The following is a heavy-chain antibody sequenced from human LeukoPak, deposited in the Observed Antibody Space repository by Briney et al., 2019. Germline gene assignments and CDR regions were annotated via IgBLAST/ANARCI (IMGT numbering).Heavy chain of an antibody. D-gene: IGHD5-24*01. CDR3: ARHSPRRDGYKIDY. CDR1: GVSISSSSYY. CDR2: IYYSGIT. J-gene: IGHJ4*02. V-gene: IGHV4-39*01. Sequence: KPXXTLSLTCTVSGVSISSSSYYWGWIRQPPGKGLEWIGSIYYSGITYYNPSLKSRVTISVDTSKNQFSLKLSSVTAADTAVYYCARHSPRRDGYKIDYWGQGTLVTVSS.